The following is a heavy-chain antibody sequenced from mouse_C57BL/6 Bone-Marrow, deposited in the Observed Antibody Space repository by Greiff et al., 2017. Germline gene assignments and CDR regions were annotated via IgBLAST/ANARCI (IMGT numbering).Heavy chain of an antibody. V-gene: IGHV1-69*01. J-gene: IGHJ4*01. CDR3: ARGPITLDY. D-gene: IGHD1-2*01. CDR2: IDPSDSYT. Sequence: QVQLKQPGAELVMPGASVKLSCKASGYTFTSYWMHWVKQRPGQGLEWIGEIDPSDSYTNYNQKFKGKSTLTVDKSSSTAYMQLSSLTSEDSAVYYGARGPITLDYWGQGTSVTVSS. CDR1: GYTFTSYW.